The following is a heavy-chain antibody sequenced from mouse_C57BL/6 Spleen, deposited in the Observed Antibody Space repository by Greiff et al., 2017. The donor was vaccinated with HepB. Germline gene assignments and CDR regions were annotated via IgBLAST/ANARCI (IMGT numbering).Heavy chain of an antibody. CDR2: IYPSDSET. CDR3: ARGTGHFDY. CDR1: GYTFTSYW. Sequence: QVQLQQPGAELVRPGSSVKLSCKASGYTFTSYWMDWVKQRPGQDLEWIGNIYPSDSETHYNQKFKDKATLTVDKSSSTAYMQLSSLTSEDSAVYYCARGTGHFDYWGQGTTLTVSS. J-gene: IGHJ2*01. V-gene: IGHV1-61*01. D-gene: IGHD4-1*01.